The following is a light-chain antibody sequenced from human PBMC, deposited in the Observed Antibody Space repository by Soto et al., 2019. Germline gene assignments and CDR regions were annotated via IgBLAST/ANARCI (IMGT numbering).Light chain of an antibody. J-gene: IGKJ4*01. CDR3: QHYSSYPIA. V-gene: IGKV1-5*03. CDR2: KAS. Sequence: DIQMTQSPSTLSASVGDRVTITCRASQSITYWLAWYQQRPGKASNLLIYKASTLESGVPSRFSGSGSGTEFTLTISSLQPDDFATYYCQHYSSYPIAFGGGTKVEIK. CDR1: QSITYW.